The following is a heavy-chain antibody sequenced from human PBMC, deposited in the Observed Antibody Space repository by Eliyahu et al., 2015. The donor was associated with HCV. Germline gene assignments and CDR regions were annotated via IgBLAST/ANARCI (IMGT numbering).Heavy chain of an antibody. Sequence: EVQLVXSGGGLVKPGDSLRLSCAASGFNFXXAWXXWVRQAPGKGLEXVGRIKSKTSGETTEYVEPVKGRFTISRDDSKNMLYLQMNSLRIEDTAIYYCVADLSELPGFPDDFWGQGIVVTVSS. CDR2: IKSKTSGETT. D-gene: IGHD1-7*01. CDR1: GFNFXXAW. CDR3: VADLSELPGFPDDF. V-gene: IGHV3-15*01. J-gene: IGHJ4*02.